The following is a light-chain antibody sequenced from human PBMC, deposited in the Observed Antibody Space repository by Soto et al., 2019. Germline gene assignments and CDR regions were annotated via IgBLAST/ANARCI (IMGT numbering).Light chain of an antibody. CDR3: CSFAGSDTVI. J-gene: IGLJ2*01. CDR1: SSDVGSYNL. V-gene: IGLV2-23*01. Sequence: QAVVTQPASVSGSPGQSITISCTGTSSDVGSYNLVSWYQQHPGKPPKLLIYEGSKRPSGVSDRFSGSKSGNMASLTISGLQAEDEADYYCCSFAGSDTVIFGGGTKLTVL. CDR2: EGS.